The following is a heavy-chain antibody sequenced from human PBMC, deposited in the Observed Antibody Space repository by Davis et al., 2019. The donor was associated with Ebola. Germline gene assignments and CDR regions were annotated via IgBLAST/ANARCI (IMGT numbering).Heavy chain of an antibody. CDR2: IYPEDSDT. D-gene: IGHD6-13*01. CDR3: ARQESLYGSIDY. CDR1: GHSFTNYW. J-gene: IGHJ4*02. Sequence: GGSLRLSCKGSGHSFTNYWIGWVRQKSGKGLEWMGIIYPEDSDTRYGPTFQGQVTISVDKSINTAYLQWSSLKASDTAMYYCARQESLYGSIDYWGQGTLVTVSS. V-gene: IGHV5-51*01.